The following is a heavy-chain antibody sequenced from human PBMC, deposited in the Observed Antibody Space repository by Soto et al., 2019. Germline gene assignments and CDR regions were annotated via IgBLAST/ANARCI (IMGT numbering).Heavy chain of an antibody. V-gene: IGHV3-53*01. CDR1: GFTVNSNY. CDR2: IYSGGDI. CDR3: GKGNLEGFDF. J-gene: IGHJ4*02. D-gene: IGHD3-3*01. Sequence: ELQVVESGGGLIHPGGSLRLSCGASGFTVNSNYMSWVRQAPGKGLEWVSVIYSGGDIYYADSVKGRFTIPRDDSKNTVYLQRNSLRADDAAIYECGKGNLEGFDFWGQGTLVSVSS.